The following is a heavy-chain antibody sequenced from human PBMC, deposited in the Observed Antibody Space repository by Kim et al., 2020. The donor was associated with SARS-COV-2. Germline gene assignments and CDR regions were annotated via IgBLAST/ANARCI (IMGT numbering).Heavy chain of an antibody. CDR2: ISYDGSNK. CDR3: AKPSYYYDSSGYQGDFDY. D-gene: IGHD3-22*01. Sequence: GGSLRLSCAASGFTFSSYGMHWVRQAPGKGLEWVAVISYDGSNKYYADSVKGRFTISRDNSKNTLYLQMNSLRAEDTAVYYCAKPSYYYDSSGYQGDFDYWGQGTLVTVSS. V-gene: IGHV3-30*18. CDR1: GFTFSSYG. J-gene: IGHJ4*02.